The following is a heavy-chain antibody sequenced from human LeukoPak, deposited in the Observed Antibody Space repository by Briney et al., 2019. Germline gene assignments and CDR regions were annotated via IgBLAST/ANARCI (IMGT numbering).Heavy chain of an antibody. J-gene: IGHJ4*02. CDR1: GYLFIRYW. D-gene: IGHD3-10*01. CDR3: ARPSNYGSGSSLDY. Sequence: GESLKISCKVSGYLFIRYWIGWVRQMPGKGLEWMGIIHPSDSDTKYSPSFQGQITISADKSTNTAYLQWSSLKASDTAMYYCARPSNYGSGSSLDYWGQGTLVTVSS. V-gene: IGHV5-51*01. CDR2: IHPSDSDT.